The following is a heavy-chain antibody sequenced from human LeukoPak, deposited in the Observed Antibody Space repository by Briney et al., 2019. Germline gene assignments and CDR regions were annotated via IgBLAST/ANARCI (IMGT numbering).Heavy chain of an antibody. J-gene: IGHJ4*02. Sequence: PSETLSLTCTVSGVSIRSKIYYWGWIRQPPGKGLEWIGSISYSGSTYYNPSLKSRVTISVDTSKNQFSLKLSSVTAADTAVYYCARGVRYYYDSSGYYRTPFDYWGQGTLVTVSS. CDR2: ISYSGST. CDR3: ARGVRYYYDSSGYYRTPFDY. V-gene: IGHV4-39*07. D-gene: IGHD3-22*01. CDR1: GVSIRSKIYY.